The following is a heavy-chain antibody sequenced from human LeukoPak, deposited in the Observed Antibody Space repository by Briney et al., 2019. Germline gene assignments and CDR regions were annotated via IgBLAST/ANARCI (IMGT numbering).Heavy chain of an antibody. CDR2: IIPIFGTA. CDR1: GGTFSSYA. J-gene: IGHJ4*02. V-gene: IGHV1-69*06. D-gene: IGHD3-9*01. Sequence: GASVKVSCKASGGTFSSYAISWVRQAPGQGLEWMGGIIPIFGTANCAQKFQGRVTITADKSTSTAYMELSSLRSEDAAVYYCARSPTNFDWLPGYFDYWGQGALVTVSS. CDR3: ARSPTNFDWLPGYFDY.